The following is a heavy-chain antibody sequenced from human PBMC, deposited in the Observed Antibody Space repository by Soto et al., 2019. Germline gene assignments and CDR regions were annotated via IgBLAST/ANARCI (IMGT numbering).Heavy chain of an antibody. CDR3: ASSSIVVVPAAHDAFDT. J-gene: IGHJ3*02. CDR1: GYTFTSYG. D-gene: IGHD2-2*01. Sequence: ASVKVSCKDSGYTFTSYGISWVRQAPGQGREWMGWISAYNGNTNYAQKLQGRVTMTTDTSTSTAYMELRSLRSDDTAVYYCASSSIVVVPAAHDAFDTWGQGTMVTVSS. V-gene: IGHV1-18*04. CDR2: ISAYNGNT.